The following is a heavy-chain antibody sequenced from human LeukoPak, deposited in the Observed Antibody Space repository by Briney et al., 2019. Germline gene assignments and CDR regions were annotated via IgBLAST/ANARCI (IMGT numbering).Heavy chain of an antibody. CDR1: GGSISGHY. CDR2: INYSGRT. V-gene: IGHV4-59*11. D-gene: IGHD2-15*01. Sequence: PSETLSLTCTVSGGSISGHYWSWIRQPPGKGLEWIGYINYSGRTNYNSSLRSRATISVDTSKNQYSLKLSSVTAAGTTVNYCAREVLGYCGGGTCSGAFDIWGQGTMVSVSS. CDR3: AREVLGYCGGGTCSGAFDI. J-gene: IGHJ3*02.